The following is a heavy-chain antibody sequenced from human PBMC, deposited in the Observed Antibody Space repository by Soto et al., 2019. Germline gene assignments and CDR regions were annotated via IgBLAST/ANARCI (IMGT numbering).Heavy chain of an antibody. Sequence: SGPPLANPTEVHAVTRPVSGVSLSNSRMGVLWIRQPPGKALGWLAHIFSNDEKSYSTSLKSRLTISKDTSKSQVVLTMTNMDPVDTATYYCARTVGYCSSTNCYACDYRGRQSLVAISS. D-gene: IGHD2-2*01. J-gene: IGHJ4*02. CDR2: IFSNDEK. V-gene: IGHV2-26*01. CDR1: GVSLSNSRMG. CDR3: ARTVGYCSSTNCYACDY.